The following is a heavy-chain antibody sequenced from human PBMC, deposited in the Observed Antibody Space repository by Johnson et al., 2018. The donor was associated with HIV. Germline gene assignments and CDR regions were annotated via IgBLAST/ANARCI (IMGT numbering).Heavy chain of an antibody. D-gene: IGHD1-26*01. J-gene: IGHJ3*02. CDR2: ISGSGTST. Sequence: VQLVESGGGLVQPGGSLRLSCAASGFKYAASGLTFNNFAMSWVRQAPGKGLEWASGISGSGTSTYYADSVKGRLTISRDNSKNTLYLQMNSLRAEDTAVYYCAKDLFTEREDDVFDIWGQGTMVTVSS. CDR1: GLTFNNFA. V-gene: IGHV3-23*04. CDR3: AKDLFTEREDDVFDI.